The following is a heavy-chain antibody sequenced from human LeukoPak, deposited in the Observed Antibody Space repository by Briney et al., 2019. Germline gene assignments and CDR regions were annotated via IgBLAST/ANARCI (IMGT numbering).Heavy chain of an antibody. CDR3: ARGPDIVVVVAATAAEYFQH. Sequence: SETLSLTCAVYGGSFSGYYWSWIRQPPGKGLEWIGEINHSGSTNYNPSLKSRVTISVGTSKNQFSLKLSSVTAADTAVYYCARGPDIVVVVAATAAEYFQHWGQGTLVTVSS. V-gene: IGHV4-34*01. CDR1: GGSFSGYY. J-gene: IGHJ1*01. CDR2: INHSGST. D-gene: IGHD2-15*01.